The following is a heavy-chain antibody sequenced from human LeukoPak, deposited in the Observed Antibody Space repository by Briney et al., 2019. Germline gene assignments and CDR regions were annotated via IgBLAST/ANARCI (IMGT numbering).Heavy chain of an antibody. D-gene: IGHD4-23*01. CDR2: ISSSSSYI. CDR3: ARETLTNPVGYYGMDV. V-gene: IGHV3-21*01. J-gene: IGHJ6*02. Sequence: KPGGSLRLSCAVSGFTFSSYAMSWVRQAPGKGLEWVSSISSSSSYIYYADSVQGRFIISRDNAKNSLFLQMNSLRVEDTAVYYCARETLTNPVGYYGMDVWGQGTTVTVSS. CDR1: GFTFSSYA.